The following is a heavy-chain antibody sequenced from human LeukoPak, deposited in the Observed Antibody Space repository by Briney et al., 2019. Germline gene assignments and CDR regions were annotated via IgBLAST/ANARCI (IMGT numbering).Heavy chain of an antibody. Sequence: GESLKISCQGSGYSFNNYWIGWVRQMPGKGLEWMGIIYPRDSDTRYSPSFHGQVTFSVDKSLTTAYLEWNGLKASDTAIYFCARTSGYIDCWGQGTLVTVSS. CDR3: ARTSGYIDC. CDR2: IYPRDSDT. J-gene: IGHJ4*02. CDR1: GYSFNNYW. V-gene: IGHV5-51*01.